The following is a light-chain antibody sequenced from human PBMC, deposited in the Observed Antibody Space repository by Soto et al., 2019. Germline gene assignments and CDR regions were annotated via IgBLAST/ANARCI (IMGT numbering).Light chain of an antibody. CDR3: QQYNSYWGT. CDR1: QGISNW. V-gene: IGKV1-5*01. CDR2: DAS. Sequence: IHMTHAPSSLSASLGERVTITFRASQGISNWLAWHQQKQGKAPKLLIYDASSLESGVPSRFSGSGSGTEFTLTISSLQPDDFATYYCQQYNSYWGTFGQGTKVDI. J-gene: IGKJ1*01.